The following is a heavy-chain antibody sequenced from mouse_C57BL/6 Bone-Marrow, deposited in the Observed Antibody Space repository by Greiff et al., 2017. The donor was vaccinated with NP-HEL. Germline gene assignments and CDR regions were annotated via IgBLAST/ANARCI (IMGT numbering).Heavy chain of an antibody. CDR3: ARVDYYGSTPFAY. Sequence: EVKLVESGGGLVKPGGSLKLSCAASGFTFSSYAMSWVRQTPEKRLEWVATISDGGSYTYYPDNVKGRFTISRDNAKNNLYLQMSHLKSEDTAMYYCARVDYYGSTPFAYWGQGTLVTVSA. CDR1: GFTFSSYA. V-gene: IGHV5-4*03. J-gene: IGHJ3*01. CDR2: ISDGGSYT. D-gene: IGHD1-1*01.